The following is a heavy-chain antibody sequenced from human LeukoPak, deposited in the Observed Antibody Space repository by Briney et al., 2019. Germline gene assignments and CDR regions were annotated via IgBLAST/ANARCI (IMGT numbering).Heavy chain of an antibody. Sequence: PGGSLRLSCAASGFTFSSYGMHWVRQAPGKGLEWVAFIRYDGSDKYYADSVKGRFTISRDNSKNTLYLEMNSLRAEDTAVYYCARGQEPTYYGSGRAQNDYWGQGTLVTVSS. CDR2: IRYDGSDK. D-gene: IGHD3-10*01. V-gene: IGHV3-30*02. CDR3: ARGQEPTYYGSGRAQNDY. CDR1: GFTFSSYG. J-gene: IGHJ4*02.